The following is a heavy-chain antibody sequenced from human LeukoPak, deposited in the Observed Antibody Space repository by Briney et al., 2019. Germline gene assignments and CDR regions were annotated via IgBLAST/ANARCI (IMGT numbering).Heavy chain of an antibody. CDR3: ARGSIVGATFDYFDY. Sequence: GASVKVSCKASEYTFTKYYIHWVRQAPGQGLNGMGWINPNSGGTNYAQKFQGRVTMTRDTSISTAYMDLSRLRSDDTAVYYCARGSIVGATFDYFDYWGQGTLVTVSS. J-gene: IGHJ4*02. CDR2: INPNSGGT. V-gene: IGHV1-2*02. D-gene: IGHD1-26*01. CDR1: EYTFTKYY.